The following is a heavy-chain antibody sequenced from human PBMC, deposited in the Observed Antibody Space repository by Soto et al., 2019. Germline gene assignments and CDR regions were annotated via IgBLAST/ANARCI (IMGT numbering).Heavy chain of an antibody. V-gene: IGHV3-7*05. CDR3: AIEAV. Sequence: EVQLVESGGGLVQPGGSLRLSCAASGFTFSGYWMSWVRQAPGKGLEWVANIKQDGSEQFYVDSVKGRFTISRYIAKNSLYLQLNILLAEDTAVDYCAIEAVLGQGTTVTVSS. J-gene: IGHJ6*02. CDR1: GFTFSGYW. CDR2: IKQDGSEQ.